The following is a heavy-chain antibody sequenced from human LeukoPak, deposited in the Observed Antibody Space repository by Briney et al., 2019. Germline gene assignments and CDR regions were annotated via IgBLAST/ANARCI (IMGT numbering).Heavy chain of an antibody. V-gene: IGHV4-34*01. CDR1: GGSFSGYY. D-gene: IGHD2-15*01. CDR3: ARRLLGYCSGGSCYSGYFQH. CDR2: INHSGST. J-gene: IGHJ1*01. Sequence: SETLSLTCAVYGGSFSGYYWSWIRQPPGKGLEWIGEINHSGSTNSNPSLKSRVTVSVDTSKNLFSLKLSSVTAADTAVYYCARRLLGYCSGGSCYSGYFQHWGQGTLVTVSS.